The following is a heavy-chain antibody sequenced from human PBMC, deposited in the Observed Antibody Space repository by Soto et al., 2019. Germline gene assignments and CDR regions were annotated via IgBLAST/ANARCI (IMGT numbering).Heavy chain of an antibody. J-gene: IGHJ4*02. D-gene: IGHD3-22*01. V-gene: IGHV4-4*07. CDR3: ASDYDSSGYYWAY. CDR1: GGSISSYY. Sequence: PSETLSLTCTVSGGSISSYYWSWIRQPAGKGLEWIGRIYTSGSTNYNPSLKSRVTMSVDTSKNQFSLRLSSVTAADTAVYYCASDYDSSGYYWAYWGQGTLVTVSS. CDR2: IYTSGST.